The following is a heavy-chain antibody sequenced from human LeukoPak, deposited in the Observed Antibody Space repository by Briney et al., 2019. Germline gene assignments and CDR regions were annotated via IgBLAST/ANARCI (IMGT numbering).Heavy chain of an antibody. J-gene: IGHJ4*02. CDR2: IYYSGST. Sequence: SETLSLTCTVSGGSISSYYWSWIRQPPGKGLEWIGSIYYSGSTYYNPSLKSRVTISVDTSKNQFSLKLNSVTATDTAVYYCARHYGPWGQGTLVTVSS. CDR3: ARHYGP. V-gene: IGHV4-59*08. D-gene: IGHD3-10*01. CDR1: GGSISSYY.